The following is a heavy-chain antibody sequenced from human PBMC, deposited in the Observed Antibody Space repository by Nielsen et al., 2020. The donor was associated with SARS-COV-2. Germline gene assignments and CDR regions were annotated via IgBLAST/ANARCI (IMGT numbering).Heavy chain of an antibody. Sequence: GESLKISCAASGFTFSDYYMSWVRQAPGKGLEWVSAISGNGDTTNYADSVKGRFIISRDNSKNTLYLEMNSLRADDTAVYYCANGPGSWDYWGQGTLVTVSS. D-gene: IGHD1-26*01. V-gene: IGHV3-23*01. CDR3: ANGPGSWDY. J-gene: IGHJ4*02. CDR1: GFTFSDYY. CDR2: ISGNGDTT.